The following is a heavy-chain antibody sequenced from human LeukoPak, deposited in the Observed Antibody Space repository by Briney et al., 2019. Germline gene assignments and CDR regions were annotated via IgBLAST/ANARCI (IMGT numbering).Heavy chain of an antibody. Sequence: ASVKVSCKASGYTFTGYYMHWVRQAPGQGLEWMGWINPNSGGTNYAQKFQGRVTMTRDTSISTAYMELSRLRSDDPAVYYCARSASMVRGVIIPSSYYYYGMDVWGQGTTVTVSS. V-gene: IGHV1-2*02. CDR3: ARSASMVRGVIIPSSYYYYGMDV. CDR2: INPNSGGT. D-gene: IGHD3-10*01. CDR1: GYTFTGYY. J-gene: IGHJ6*02.